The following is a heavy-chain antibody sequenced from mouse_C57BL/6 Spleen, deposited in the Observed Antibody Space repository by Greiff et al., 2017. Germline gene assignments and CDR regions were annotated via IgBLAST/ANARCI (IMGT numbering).Heavy chain of an antibody. J-gene: IGHJ3*01. CDR1: GYTFTSYW. CDR2: IDPSDSYT. V-gene: IGHV1-50*01. CDR3: ARRGRLNGPFAY. Sequence: QQSCKASGYTFTSYWMQWVKQRPGQGLEWIGEIDPSDSYTNYNQKFKGKATLTVDTSSSTAYMQLSSLTSEDSAVYYCARRGRLNGPFAYWGQGTLVTVSA. D-gene: IGHD1-1*01.